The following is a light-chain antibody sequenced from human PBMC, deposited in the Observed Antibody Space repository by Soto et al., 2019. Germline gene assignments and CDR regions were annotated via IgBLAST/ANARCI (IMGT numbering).Light chain of an antibody. J-gene: IGKJ1*01. CDR1: QSVSSN. V-gene: IGKV3-15*01. CDR2: GAS. Sequence: EIVMTQSPATLSVSPGERATLSCRASQSVSSNLAWYQQKPGQAPRLLMYGASTRATGIPDRFSGNGSGTEFTLTISSLQSEDFAVYYCQQHNNWPPWTFGQGTKVEIK. CDR3: QQHNNWPPWT.